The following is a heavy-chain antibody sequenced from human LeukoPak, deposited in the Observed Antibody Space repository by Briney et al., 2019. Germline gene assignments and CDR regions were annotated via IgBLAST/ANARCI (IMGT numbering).Heavy chain of an antibody. Sequence: GGSLRLSCAASGFTFSSYAMSWVRQAPGKGLEWVSIIIGSGTNTHYADSVKGRFTISRDNSENTLYLQMNSLRAEDTAVYYCAKYGGSYSPINNWFDPWGQGTLVTVSS. J-gene: IGHJ5*02. V-gene: IGHV3-23*01. CDR1: GFTFSSYA. CDR3: AKYGGSYSPINNWFDP. CDR2: IIGSGTNT. D-gene: IGHD1-26*01.